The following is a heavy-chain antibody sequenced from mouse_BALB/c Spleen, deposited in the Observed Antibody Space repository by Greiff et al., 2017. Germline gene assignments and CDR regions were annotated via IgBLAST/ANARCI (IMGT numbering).Heavy chain of an antibody. J-gene: IGHJ3*01. V-gene: IGHV1-20*02. CDR1: GYSFTGYF. D-gene: IGHD2-9*01. CDR2: INPYNGDT. CDR3: ARKGGTYYGYDAAWFAY. Sequence: EVQLQQSGPELVKPGASVKISCKASGYSFTGYFMNWVMQSHGKSLEWIGRINPYNGDTFYNQKFKGKATLTVDKSSSTAHMELRSLASEDSAVYYCARKGGTYYGYDAAWFAYWGQGTLVTVSA.